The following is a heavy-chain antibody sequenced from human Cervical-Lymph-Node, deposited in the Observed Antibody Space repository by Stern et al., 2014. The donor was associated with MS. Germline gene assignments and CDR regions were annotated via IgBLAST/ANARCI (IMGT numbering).Heavy chain of an antibody. V-gene: IGHV3-30*18. CDR2: ISYDERKK. CDR1: GFTFSSYG. J-gene: IGHJ6*02. CDR3: AKDTVDGTSYYYNGMDV. D-gene: IGHD6-19*01. Sequence: VQLVESGGGVVQPGGSLRLSCVASGFTFSSYGMHWVRQAPGKGREWVAVISYDERKKYYADSVQGRVTISRDKSKSTLYLQMNALRAEDTALYYCAKDTVDGTSYYYNGMDVWGQGTTVIVSS.